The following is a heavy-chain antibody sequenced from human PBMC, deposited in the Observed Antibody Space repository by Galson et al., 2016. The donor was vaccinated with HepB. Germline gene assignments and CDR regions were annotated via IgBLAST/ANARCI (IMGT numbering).Heavy chain of an antibody. V-gene: IGHV4-61*08. J-gene: IGHJ6*02. CDR2: IYYSGRT. CDR3: ARDDSGGWYGFHYGMDV. D-gene: IGHD6-19*01. Sequence: SETLSLTCTVSRGSISNGDYYLSWIRQPPGKGLEWIGYIYYSGRTNYNPSLKSRVTISVDTSKNQFSLKLSSVTAADTAVYYCARDDSGGWYGFHYGMDVWGQGATVTVSS. CDR1: RGSISNGDYY.